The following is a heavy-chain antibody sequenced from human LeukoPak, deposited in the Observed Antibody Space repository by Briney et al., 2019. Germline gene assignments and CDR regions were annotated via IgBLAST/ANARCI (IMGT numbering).Heavy chain of an antibody. Sequence: PGGSLRLSCAASGFTFSSYGMHWVRQAPGKGLEWVAVISYDGSNKYYVDSVKGRFTISRDNSKNTLYLQMNSLRAEDTAVYYCAKDHRPVDFWSIDYFDYWGQGTLVTVSS. CDR2: ISYDGSNK. D-gene: IGHD3-3*01. CDR1: GFTFSSYG. J-gene: IGHJ4*02. V-gene: IGHV3-30*18. CDR3: AKDHRPVDFWSIDYFDY.